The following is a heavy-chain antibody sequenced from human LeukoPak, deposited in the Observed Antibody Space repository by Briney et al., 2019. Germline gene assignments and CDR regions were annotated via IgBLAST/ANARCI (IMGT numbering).Heavy chain of an antibody. V-gene: IGHV3-23*01. CDR3: AKGDYNSAFDY. CDR1: GFTFSNYG. CDR2: ISGSGGST. D-gene: IGHD1-20*01. J-gene: IGHJ4*02. Sequence: GGFLRLSCAASGFTFSNYGMSWVRQAPGKGLEWVSAISGSGGSTYYADSVKGRFTISRDNSKNTLYLQMNSLRAEDTAVYYCAKGDYNSAFDYWGQGTLVTVSS.